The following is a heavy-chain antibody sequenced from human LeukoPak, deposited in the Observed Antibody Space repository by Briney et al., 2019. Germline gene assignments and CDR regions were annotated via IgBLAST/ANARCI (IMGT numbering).Heavy chain of an antibody. CDR2: IRSDGSIK. CDR3: AKEDCSSTSCSPDY. J-gene: IGHJ4*02. Sequence: GGSLRLSCAASGLTPSSYGMHWVRQAPGKGLEWGAFIRSDGSIKYYGDSVKGRFTISRDNSKNTLYLQMNSLRAEDTAVYYCAKEDCSSTSCSPDYWGQGTLVTVSS. D-gene: IGHD2-2*01. V-gene: IGHV3-30*02. CDR1: GLTPSSYG.